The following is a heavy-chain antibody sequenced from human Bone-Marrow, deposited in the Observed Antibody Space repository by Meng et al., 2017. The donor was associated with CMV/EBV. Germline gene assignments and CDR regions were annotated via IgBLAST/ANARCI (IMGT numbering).Heavy chain of an antibody. J-gene: IGHJ5*02. CDR3: ARDPRPEGDWIDP. CDR2: INHSGST. CDR1: GGSFSSYY. Sequence: GSLRLSCAVYGGSFSSYYWSWIRQPPGKGLEWIGEINHSGSTNYNPSLKSRVTISVDTSKNQFSLKLSSVTAADTAVYYCARDPRPEGDWIDPWGQGTLVTVSS. D-gene: IGHD1-14*01. V-gene: IGHV4-34*01.